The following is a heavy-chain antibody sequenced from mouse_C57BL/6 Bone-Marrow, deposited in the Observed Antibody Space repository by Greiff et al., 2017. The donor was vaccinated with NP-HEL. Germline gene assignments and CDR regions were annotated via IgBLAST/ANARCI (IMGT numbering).Heavy chain of an antibody. Sequence: VQLQQPGAELVKPGASVTLSCKASGYTFTSYWLHWVKQRPGRGLEWIGRIDPNSGGTKYNEKFKSKATLTVDKHSSTAYMQLSSLTSEDSAVYYCAREGYYAMDYWGQGTSVTVSS. CDR2: IDPNSGGT. CDR1: GYTFTSYW. V-gene: IGHV1-72*01. J-gene: IGHJ4*01. CDR3: AREGYYAMDY.